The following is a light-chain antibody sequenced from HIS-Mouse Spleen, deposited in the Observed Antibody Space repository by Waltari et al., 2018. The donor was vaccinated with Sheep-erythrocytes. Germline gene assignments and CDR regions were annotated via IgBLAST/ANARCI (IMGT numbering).Light chain of an antibody. CDR2: DVS. V-gene: IGLV2-11*01. Sequence: LTQPRPVSGSPGQSVTISCTGTSSDFGGYNYVSWYQQHPGKAPKLMIYDVSKRPSGVPDRFSGSKSGNTASLTISGLQAEDEADYYCCSYAGSYNHVFATGTKVTVL. J-gene: IGLJ1*01. CDR1: SSDFGGYNY. CDR3: CSYAGSYNHV.